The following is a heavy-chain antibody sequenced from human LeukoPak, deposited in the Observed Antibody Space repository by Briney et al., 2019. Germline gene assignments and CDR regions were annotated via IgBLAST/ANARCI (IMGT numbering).Heavy chain of an antibody. Sequence: KTSETLSLTCTVSGVSISSGDHNWSWIRQHPGKGLEWIGYISYTGSPDYNPSLRSRLTISLDTSQNQFSLRLSSVTAADTAVYYGARLHYGDYGAFDIWPHGTMVTGSS. CDR1: GVSISSGDHN. D-gene: IGHD4-17*01. J-gene: IGHJ3*02. CDR3: ARLHYGDYGAFDI. V-gene: IGHV4-31*03. CDR2: ISYTGSP.